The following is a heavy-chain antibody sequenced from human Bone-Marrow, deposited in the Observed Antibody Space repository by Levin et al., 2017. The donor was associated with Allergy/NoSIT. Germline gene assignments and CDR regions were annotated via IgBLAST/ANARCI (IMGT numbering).Heavy chain of an antibody. J-gene: IGHJ6*02. CDR1: GFTFSSDA. Sequence: PGGSLRLSCAASGFTFSSDAMSWVRQAPGKGLEWVSSISGSGTTTYYADSVKGRFTISRDYSKKTLYLQMNSLRADDTAVYFCAKNEEVADEMGVWGQGTTVTVSS. V-gene: IGHV3-23*01. CDR2: ISGSGTTT. CDR3: AKNEEVADEMGV. D-gene: IGHD6-19*01.